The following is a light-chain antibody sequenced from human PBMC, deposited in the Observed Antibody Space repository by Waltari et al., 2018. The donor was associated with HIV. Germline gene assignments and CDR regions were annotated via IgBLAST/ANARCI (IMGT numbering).Light chain of an antibody. CDR2: GAS. Sequence: DIQMTQSPSSLSASVGDRVTITCRASQSINSYLNWYQQKPRKAPKLLIYGASSLQSGVPSRFSGSGSGTHFTLTISSLKPEDFATYYCQQSYSIPLTFGGGTTVGIK. CDR3: QQSYSIPLT. J-gene: IGKJ4*01. V-gene: IGKV1-39*01. CDR1: QSINSY.